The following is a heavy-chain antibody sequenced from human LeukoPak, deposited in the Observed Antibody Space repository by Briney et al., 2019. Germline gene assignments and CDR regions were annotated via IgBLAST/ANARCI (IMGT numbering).Heavy chain of an antibody. CDR2: INPNSGGT. Sequence: ASVKVSCKASGYTFTGYYIHWVRQAPGQGLEWMGWINPNSGGTNYAQKSQGRVTMTRDTSISTAYMELSRLRSDDTAVYYCARDELWFGEHYGMDVWGQGTTVTVSS. V-gene: IGHV1-2*02. D-gene: IGHD3-10*01. J-gene: IGHJ6*02. CDR1: GYTFTGYY. CDR3: ARDELWFGEHYGMDV.